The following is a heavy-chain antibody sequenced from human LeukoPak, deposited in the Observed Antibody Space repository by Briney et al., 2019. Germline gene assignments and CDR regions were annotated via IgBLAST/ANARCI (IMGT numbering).Heavy chain of an antibody. D-gene: IGHD6-13*01. CDR3: AKGSSSSRPYYFDY. Sequence: GGSLRLSCAASGFTFNNYVMNWVRQAPGKGLEWVSAITDSSTSTYYADSVKGRFTISRDNSKNTLYLQMNSLRAEDRAVYYCAKGSSSSRPYYFDYWGQGTLVTVSS. CDR1: GFTFNNYV. CDR2: ITDSSTST. V-gene: IGHV3-23*01. J-gene: IGHJ4*02.